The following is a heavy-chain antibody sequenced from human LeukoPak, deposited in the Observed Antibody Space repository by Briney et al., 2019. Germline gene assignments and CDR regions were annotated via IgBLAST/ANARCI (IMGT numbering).Heavy chain of an antibody. Sequence: ASVTVSCTASGYTFTSYDINWVRQATGQGLEWMGWMNPNSGNTGYAQKFQGRVTMTRNTSISTAYMELSSLRSEDTAVYYCARAYYDFWSGYPPDNWFDPWGQGTLVTVSS. J-gene: IGHJ5*02. CDR3: ARAYYDFWSGYPPDNWFDP. CDR2: MNPNSGNT. CDR1: GYTFTSYD. V-gene: IGHV1-8*01. D-gene: IGHD3-3*01.